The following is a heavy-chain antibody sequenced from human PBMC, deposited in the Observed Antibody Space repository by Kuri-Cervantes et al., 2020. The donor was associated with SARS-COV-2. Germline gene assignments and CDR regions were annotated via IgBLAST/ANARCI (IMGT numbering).Heavy chain of an antibody. Sequence: SVKVSCKAAGYTFTDYYIHWVRQAPGQGLEWVGGIIPIFGTANYAQKFQGRVTITADESTSTAYMELSSLRSEDTAVYYCARRGSGWSNWFDPWGQGTLVTVSS. CDR3: ARRGSGWSNWFDP. J-gene: IGHJ5*02. D-gene: IGHD6-19*01. V-gene: IGHV1-69*13. CDR2: IIPIFGTA. CDR1: GYTFTDYY.